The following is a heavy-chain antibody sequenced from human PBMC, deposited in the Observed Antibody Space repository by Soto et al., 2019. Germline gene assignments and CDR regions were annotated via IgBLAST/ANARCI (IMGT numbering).Heavy chain of an antibody. CDR2: IYSGGST. CDR3: AREINWGYCSGGSCPRSGMDV. D-gene: IGHD2-15*01. CDR1: GFTVSSNY. Sequence: PGGSLRLSCAASGFTVSSNYMSWVRQAPGKGLEWVSVIYSGGSTYYADPVKGRFTISRDNSKNTLYLQMNSLRAEDTAVYYCAREINWGYCSGGSCPRSGMDVWGQGTTVTVSS. V-gene: IGHV3-53*01. J-gene: IGHJ6*02.